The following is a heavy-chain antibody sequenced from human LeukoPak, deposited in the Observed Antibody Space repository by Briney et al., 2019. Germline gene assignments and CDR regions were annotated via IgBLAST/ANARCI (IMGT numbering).Heavy chain of an antibody. V-gene: IGHV5-51*01. Sequence: GEPLKISCKGSGYSFTNYLICWVRQIPGKGLECMGIIHPADSDTRYSPSFQGQVTISADKSISTAYLQWSSLKASDTGMYYCAKYSTQQTHFDYWGQGTLVTVSS. CDR1: GYSFTNYL. J-gene: IGHJ4*02. CDR2: IHPADSDT. CDR3: AKYSTQQTHFDY. D-gene: IGHD2/OR15-2a*01.